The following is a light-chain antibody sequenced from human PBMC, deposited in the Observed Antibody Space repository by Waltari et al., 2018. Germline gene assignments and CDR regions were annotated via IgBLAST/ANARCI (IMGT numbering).Light chain of an antibody. J-gene: IGLJ2*01. CDR2: DVN. CDR1: SSAGCGADS. Sequence: HSALTQPPSGSPRPGQSITLPCTGSSSAGCGADSVTWYADHPVQAPKVSIYDVNKRPSGVSDRFSGSKAGNTASLTISGLQAEDEATFYCSSQSTNNGVIFGGGTKVTVL. CDR3: SSQSTNNGVI. V-gene: IGLV2-14*03.